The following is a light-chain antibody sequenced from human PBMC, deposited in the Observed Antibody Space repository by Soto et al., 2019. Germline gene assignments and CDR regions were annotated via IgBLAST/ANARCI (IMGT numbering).Light chain of an antibody. CDR3: CSYANRRGV. V-gene: IGLV2-23*02. Sequence: QSVLTQPASVSGSPGQSITISCTGSSSDVGVSNLVSWYQQHPGKAPKLIIYEVSQRPSGVSNRFSGSKSGNTASLTISGLQADDGGDYCCCSYANRRGVFGGGTQLTVL. J-gene: IGLJ7*01. CDR2: EVS. CDR1: SSDVGVSNL.